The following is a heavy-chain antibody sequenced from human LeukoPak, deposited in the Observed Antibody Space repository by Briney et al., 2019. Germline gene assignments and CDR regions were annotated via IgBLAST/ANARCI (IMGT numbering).Heavy chain of an antibody. CDR1: GFTFDDFG. CDR2: IKWNGGST. V-gene: IGHV3-20*04. CDR3: ARGLNDYGDYERAFDI. J-gene: IGHJ3*02. Sequence: PGGSLRLSCAASGFTFDDFGMSWVRHAPGKGLEWVSGIKWNGGSTVYADSVKGRFTISRDNAKNSLYLQMNSLRAEDTALYYCARGLNDYGDYERAFDIWGQGTMVTVSS. D-gene: IGHD4-17*01.